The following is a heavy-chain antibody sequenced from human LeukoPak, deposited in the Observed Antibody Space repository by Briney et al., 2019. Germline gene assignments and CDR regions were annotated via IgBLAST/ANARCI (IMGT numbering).Heavy chain of an antibody. J-gene: IGHJ3*02. V-gene: IGHV2-5*01. CDR1: GFSLSTSGVG. Sequence: SGPTLVNPTQALTLTCTFSGFSLSTSGVGVGWIRQPPGKALEWLALIYWNDDKRYSPSLRSRLTITKDTSKNQVVLTMTNMDPVDTATYYCAHSGTVTTPHDAFDIWGQGTMVTVSS. CDR3: AHSGTVTTPHDAFDI. CDR2: IYWNDDK. D-gene: IGHD4-17*01.